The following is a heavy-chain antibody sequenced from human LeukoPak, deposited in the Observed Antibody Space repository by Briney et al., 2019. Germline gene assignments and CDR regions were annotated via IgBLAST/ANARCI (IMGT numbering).Heavy chain of an antibody. D-gene: IGHD2-15*01. V-gene: IGHV4-31*03. CDR1: GGSISSGGYY. CDR2: IYYSGST. Sequence: PSETLSLTCTVSGGSISSGGYYWSWIRQHPGKGLEWIGYIYYSGSTYYNPSLKSRVTISVDTSKNQFSLKLSSVTAADTAVYYCAGMRIANWFDPWGQGTLVTVSS. J-gene: IGHJ5*02. CDR3: AGMRIANWFDP.